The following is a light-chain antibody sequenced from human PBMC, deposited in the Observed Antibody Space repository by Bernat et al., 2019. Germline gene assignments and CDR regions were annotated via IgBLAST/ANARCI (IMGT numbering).Light chain of an antibody. V-gene: IGKV3-20*01. CDR3: QQYGNSPMYT. J-gene: IGKJ2*01. CDR1: QSVSSRF. Sequence: EIVLTQSPGTLSLSPGDRATLSCRASQSVSSRFFAWYQQKPGQAPRLLIYDTSTRANGIPDRFSGSVSGTDFTLTISRLEPEDFAVYFCQQYGNSPMYTFGQGTNLEIK. CDR2: DTS.